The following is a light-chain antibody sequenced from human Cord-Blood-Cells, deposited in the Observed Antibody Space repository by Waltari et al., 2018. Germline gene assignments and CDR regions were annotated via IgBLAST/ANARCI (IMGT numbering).Light chain of an antibody. V-gene: IGKV1-39*01. CDR3: QQSYSTLFT. Sequence: DIQMTQSPSSLSASVGDRVTITCRASQSISSYLNWYQQKPGKAPQLLIYAASSLQSGVPSRFSGSGSGTDYTLTISILQPEDFATYYCQQSYSTLFTFGPGTKVDIK. CDR2: AAS. J-gene: IGKJ3*01. CDR1: QSISSY.